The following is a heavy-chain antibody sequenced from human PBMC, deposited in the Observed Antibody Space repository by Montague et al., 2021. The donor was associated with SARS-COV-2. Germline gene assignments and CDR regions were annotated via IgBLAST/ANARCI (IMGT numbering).Heavy chain of an antibody. V-gene: IGHV4-59*08. J-gene: IGHJ6*02. CDR2: VYYSCSI. D-gene: IGHD5-12*01. CDR1: GGSISGYY. CDR3: AGRYRWAMEV. Sequence: SETLSLTCSVSGGSISGYYCSWIRLPPAQGLELVCYVYYSCSITYYPSLNIRLTISVYTSKNQFSLKLSYVTAADTAVYYCAGRYRWAMEVWGQGTTVTVSS.